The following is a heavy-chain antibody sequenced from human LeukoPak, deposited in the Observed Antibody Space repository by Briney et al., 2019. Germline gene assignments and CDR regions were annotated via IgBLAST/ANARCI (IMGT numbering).Heavy chain of an antibody. CDR1: GYTFSSYY. CDR2: INPNSGGT. Sequence: ASVKVSCKASGYTFSSYYVHWVRQAPGQGLEWMGWINPNSGGTNYAQKFQGRVTMTRDTSISTAYMELSRLRSDDTAVYYCASYVWGSYRSGDYWGQGTLVTVSS. D-gene: IGHD3-16*02. J-gene: IGHJ4*02. V-gene: IGHV1-2*02. CDR3: ASYVWGSYRSGDY.